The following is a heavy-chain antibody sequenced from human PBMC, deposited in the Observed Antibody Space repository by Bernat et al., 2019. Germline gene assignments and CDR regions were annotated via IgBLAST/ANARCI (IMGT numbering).Heavy chain of an antibody. V-gene: IGHV3-30-3*01. J-gene: IGHJ4*02. D-gene: IGHD2-21*01. CDR3: ARGAEVVVIATLDY. CDR1: GFTFSSYA. CDR2: ISYDGSNK. Sequence: QVQLVESGGGVVQPGRSLRLSCAASGFTFSSYAMHWVRQAPGKGLEWVAVISYDGSNKYYADSVKGRFIISRDNSKNTLYLQMNSLRAEDTAVYYCARGAEVVVIATLDYWGQGTLVTVSS.